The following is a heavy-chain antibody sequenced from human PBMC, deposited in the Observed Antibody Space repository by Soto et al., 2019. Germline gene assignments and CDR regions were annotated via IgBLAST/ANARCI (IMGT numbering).Heavy chain of an antibody. D-gene: IGHD3-3*01. CDR2: ISAYNGDT. J-gene: IGHJ4*02. CDR3: ARFARRITIFGVVTAPFDY. Sequence: GASVKVSCKASGYTFTSYGISWVRQAPGQGLEWMGWISAYNGDTNYAQKLQGRVTMTTDTSTSTAYMELRSLRSDDTAVYYCARFARRITIFGVVTAPFDYWGQGTLVTVPQ. V-gene: IGHV1-18*01. CDR1: GYTFTSYG.